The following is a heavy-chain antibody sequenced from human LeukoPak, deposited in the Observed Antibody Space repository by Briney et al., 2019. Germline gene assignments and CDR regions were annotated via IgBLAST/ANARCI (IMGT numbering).Heavy chain of an antibody. CDR3: AREPRYSYGLNGMDV. D-gene: IGHD5-18*01. V-gene: IGHV3-48*03. CDR1: RFTSSRYE. CDR2: ISSSGSTI. Sequence: PGGSLRLSCAPSRFTSSRYEMNWVREAPGAGLEWVSYISSSGSTIYYADSVQGRFNISRDNSKNSLYLQMNSLRADDTAVYYCAREPRYSYGLNGMDVWGQGTTVTVSS. J-gene: IGHJ6*02.